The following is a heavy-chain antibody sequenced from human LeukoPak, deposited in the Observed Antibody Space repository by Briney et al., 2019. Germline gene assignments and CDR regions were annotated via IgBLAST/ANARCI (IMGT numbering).Heavy chain of an antibody. CDR1: GGTFSSYA. V-gene: IGHV1-69*04. J-gene: IGHJ5*02. Sequence: GASVKVSRKASGGTFSSYAISWVRQAPGQGLEWMGRIIPILGIANYAQKFQGRVTITADKSTSTAYMELSSLRSEDTAVYYCARDTTDYYDSSGPNWFDPWGQGTLVTVSS. CDR2: IIPILGIA. D-gene: IGHD3-22*01. CDR3: ARDTTDYYDSSGPNWFDP.